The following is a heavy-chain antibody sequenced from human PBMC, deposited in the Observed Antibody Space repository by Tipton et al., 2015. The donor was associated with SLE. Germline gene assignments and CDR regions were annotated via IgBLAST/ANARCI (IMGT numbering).Heavy chain of an antibody. Sequence: LSLTCAASGFAFSDYYMTWIRQAPGKELEWLSYISGSGRGIYYADSVKGRFTISRDNAKNSLFLQMNSLRAEDTAVYYCARDDTDYDFWSGYFDSWGQGTLVTVSS. CDR1: GFAFSDYY. V-gene: IGHV3-11*04. D-gene: IGHD3-3*01. CDR3: ARDDTDYDFWSGYFDS. CDR2: ISGSGRGI. J-gene: IGHJ4*02.